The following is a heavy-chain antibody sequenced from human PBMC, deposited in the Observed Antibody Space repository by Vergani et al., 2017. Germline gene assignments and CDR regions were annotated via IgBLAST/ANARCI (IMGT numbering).Heavy chain of an antibody. CDR3: ARGAVGCSSTSCYEGGWFDP. CDR2: IYTSGST. Sequence: QVQLQESGPGLVKPSQTLSPTCTVPGSSISSGSYYWSWIRQPAGKGLEWIGRIYTSGSTNYNPSLKSRVTISVDTSKNQFSLKLSSVTAADTAVYYCARGAVGCSSTSCYEGGWFDPWGQGTLVTVSS. J-gene: IGHJ5*02. V-gene: IGHV4-61*02. D-gene: IGHD2-2*01. CDR1: GSSISSGSYY.